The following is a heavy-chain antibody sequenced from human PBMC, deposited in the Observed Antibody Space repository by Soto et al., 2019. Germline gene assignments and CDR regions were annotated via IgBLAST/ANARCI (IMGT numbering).Heavy chain of an antibody. J-gene: IGHJ4*02. CDR1: GGSISSYY. Sequence: SETLSLTCTVSGGSISSYYWSWIRQPPGKGLEWIGYIYYSGSTNYNPSLKSRVTISVDTSKNQFSLKLSSVTAADTAVYYCASQWDYYDSSGYGGEFDYWGQGTLVTVSS. CDR3: ASQWDYYDSSGYGGEFDY. CDR2: IYYSGST. V-gene: IGHV4-59*01. D-gene: IGHD3-22*01.